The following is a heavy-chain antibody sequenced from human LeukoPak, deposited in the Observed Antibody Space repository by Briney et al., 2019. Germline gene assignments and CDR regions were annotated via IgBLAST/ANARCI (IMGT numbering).Heavy chain of an antibody. CDR2: MYYTGST. V-gene: IGHV4-59*04. D-gene: IGHD6-19*01. J-gene: IGHJ4*02. Sequence: PSETLSLTCTVSGGSISSYYWSWIRQPPGKGLEWIGYMYYTGSTYYNPSLKSRVTMSVDTSKNQFSLKLSSVTAADTAVYYCAAAAVAGTRGESLIYWGQGTLVTVSS. CDR1: GGSISSYY. CDR3: AAAAVAGTRGESLIY.